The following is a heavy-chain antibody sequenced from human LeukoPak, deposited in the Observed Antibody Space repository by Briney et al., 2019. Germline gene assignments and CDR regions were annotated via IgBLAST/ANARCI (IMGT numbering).Heavy chain of an antibody. CDR1: GGSFSGYY. CDR3: ARVEMATITPYYYYYLDV. D-gene: IGHD5-24*01. J-gene: IGHJ6*03. V-gene: IGHV4-34*01. CDR2: IEHSGTT. Sequence: PSETLSLTCAVYGGSFSGYYWSWIRQPPGKGLEWIGEIEHSGTTNYNPSLKSRVTISVDTSKNQFSLKVSSVTAADTAVYYCARVEMATITPYYYYYLDVWGKGTTVTVS.